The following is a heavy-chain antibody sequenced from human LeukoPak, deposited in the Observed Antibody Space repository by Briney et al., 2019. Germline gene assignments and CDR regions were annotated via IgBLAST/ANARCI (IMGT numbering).Heavy chain of an antibody. V-gene: IGHV3-33*08. CDR2: TWYDGSNK. CDR1: GFTFSSYV. D-gene: IGHD5-12*01. J-gene: IGHJ4*02. CDR3: ARDRGLYSGYDLSYFDY. Sequence: GGSLRLSCAASGFTFSSYVMHWVRQAPGKGLEWVAVTWYDGSNKYYADSVKGRFTISRDNSKNTLYLQMNSLRAEDTAVYYCARDRGLYSGYDLSYFDYWGQGTLVTVSS.